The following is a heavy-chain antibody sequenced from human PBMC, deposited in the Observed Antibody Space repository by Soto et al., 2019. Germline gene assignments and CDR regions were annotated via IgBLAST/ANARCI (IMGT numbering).Heavy chain of an antibody. J-gene: IGHJ2*01. D-gene: IGHD2-15*01. Sequence: EVQLVESGGGLVKPGGSLRLSCAASGFTFSSYSMNWVRQAPGKGLEWVSSISSSSSYIYYADSVKGRFTISRDNAKNSLYLQMNSLRAEDTAVYYCARAVVVVVAATRSGYFDLWGRGTLVTVSS. CDR3: ARAVVVVVAATRSGYFDL. CDR1: GFTFSSYS. V-gene: IGHV3-21*01. CDR2: ISSSSSYI.